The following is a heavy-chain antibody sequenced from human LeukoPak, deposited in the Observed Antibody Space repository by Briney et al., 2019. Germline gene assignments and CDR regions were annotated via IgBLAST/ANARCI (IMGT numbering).Heavy chain of an antibody. Sequence: SQTLSLTCTVSGYSISSGYYWGWIRQPPGKGLEWIGNIFHSGSTYYNPSLISRVTISVDTSKNQFSLKLNSVTAADTAVYYCARSPVIATAFFDPWGQGTLVTVSS. J-gene: IGHJ5*02. V-gene: IGHV4-38-2*02. CDR2: IFHSGST. CDR1: GYSISSGYY. CDR3: ARSPVIATAFFDP. D-gene: IGHD6-13*01.